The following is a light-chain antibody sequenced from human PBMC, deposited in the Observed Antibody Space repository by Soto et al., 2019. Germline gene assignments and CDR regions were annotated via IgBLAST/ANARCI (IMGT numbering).Light chain of an antibody. CDR1: QSVSSSY. CDR3: QHYGSSPQT. Sequence: EIVLTQSPGTLSLSPGERATLSCRASQSVSSSYLAWYQQKPGQAPRLLIYGASRRATGIPDRFSGSGSGTDFTLTISRLEPEDFAVYYCQHYGSSPQTFGQGTKLEIK. J-gene: IGKJ2*01. CDR2: GAS. V-gene: IGKV3-20*01.